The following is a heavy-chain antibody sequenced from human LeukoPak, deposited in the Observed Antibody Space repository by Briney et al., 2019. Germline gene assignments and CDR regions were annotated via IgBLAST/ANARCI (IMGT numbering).Heavy chain of an antibody. D-gene: IGHD6-19*01. CDR2: INSGGGST. Sequence: GGSLRLSCAASGFSFSSYAVTWVRQAPGKGLEWVSAINSGGGSTYFADSVKGRFTISRDNSKNTLYLQMNNLRAEDTAVYYCAKAHTSGWYSDYWGQGTLVTGSS. CDR3: AKAHTSGWYSDY. J-gene: IGHJ4*02. V-gene: IGHV3-23*01. CDR1: GFSFSSYA.